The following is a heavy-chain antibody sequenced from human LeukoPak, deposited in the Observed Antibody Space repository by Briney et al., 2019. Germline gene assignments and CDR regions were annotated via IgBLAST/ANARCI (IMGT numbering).Heavy chain of an antibody. CDR2: ISGSGGST. CDR1: GFTLSSYA. J-gene: IGHJ1*01. CDR3: AKDSSGYYSYGCFQH. D-gene: IGHD3-22*01. V-gene: IGHV3-23*01. Sequence: PGGSLRLSCAASGFTLSSYAMSWVRQAPGKGLEWVSAISGSGGSTYYADSVKGRFTISRDSSKNTLYLQMNSLRAEDTAIYYCAKDSSGYYSYGCFQHWGQGTLVTVSS.